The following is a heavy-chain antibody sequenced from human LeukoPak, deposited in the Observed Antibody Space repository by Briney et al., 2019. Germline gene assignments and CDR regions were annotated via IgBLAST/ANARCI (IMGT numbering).Heavy chain of an antibody. D-gene: IGHD6-6*01. CDR3: ASRIAARPRAFDI. CDR1: GFTFSSYA. J-gene: IGHJ3*02. V-gene: IGHV3-30-3*01. Sequence: GGSLRLSCAASGFTFSSYAMHWVRQAPGKGLEWVAVISYDGSNKYYADSVKGRFTISGDNAKNSLYLQMNSLRAEDTAVYYCASRIAARPRAFDIWGQGTMVTVSS. CDR2: ISYDGSNK.